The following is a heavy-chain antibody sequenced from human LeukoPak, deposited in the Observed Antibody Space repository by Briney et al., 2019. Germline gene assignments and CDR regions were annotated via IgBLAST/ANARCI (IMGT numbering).Heavy chain of an antibody. J-gene: IGHJ4*02. CDR2: ISGTSDGT. V-gene: IGHV3-23*01. Sequence: GGSLRLSCAASGFTFSTYAMSWVRQAPGKGLEWVSAISGTSDGTYYADSVKGRFTISRDNSKNTLYLQMNSLRAEDTAVYYCAKEERVGITPPFFDYWGQGTLVTVSS. CDR3: AKEERVGITPPFFDY. CDR1: GFTFSTYA. D-gene: IGHD1-26*01.